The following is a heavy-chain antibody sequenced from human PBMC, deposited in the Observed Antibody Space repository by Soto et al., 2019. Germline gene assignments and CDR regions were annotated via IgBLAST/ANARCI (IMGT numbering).Heavy chain of an antibody. CDR3: ARGTDAFDSSSSYYYYYYMDV. J-gene: IGHJ6*03. CDR2: IYYSGST. V-gene: IGHV4-31*03. CDR1: GGSISSGGYY. D-gene: IGHD6-6*01. Sequence: SETLSLTCTVFGGSISSGGYYWSWIRQHPGKGLEWIGYIYYSGSTYYNPSLKSRVTISVDTSKNQFSLKLSSVTAADTAVYYFARGTDAFDSSSSYYYYYYMDVWGKGTTVTVSS.